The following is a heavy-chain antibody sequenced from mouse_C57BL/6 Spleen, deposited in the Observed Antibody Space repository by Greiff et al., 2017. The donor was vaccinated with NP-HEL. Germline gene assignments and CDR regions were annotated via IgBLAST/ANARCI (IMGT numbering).Heavy chain of an antibody. V-gene: IGHV1-4*01. CDR2: INPSSGYT. J-gene: IGHJ1*03. CDR3: ARSDGYYAYFDV. CDR1: GYTFTSYT. Sequence: VQLVESGAELARPGASVKMSCKASGYTFTSYTMHWVKQRPGQGLEWIGYINPSSGYTKYNEKFKSKATLTVDKSSSTAYMQLSSLTSEDSAVYYCARSDGYYAYFDVWGTGTTVTVSS. D-gene: IGHD2-3*01.